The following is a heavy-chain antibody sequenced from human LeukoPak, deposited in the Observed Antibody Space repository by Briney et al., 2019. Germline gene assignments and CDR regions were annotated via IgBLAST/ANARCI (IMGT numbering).Heavy chain of an antibody. D-gene: IGHD2-8*01. CDR3: ARNSFAELMLLGSAYGMDV. CDR2: INNDGSSA. CDR1: GFTFNNYW. Sequence: PGGSLRLSCAASGFTFNNYWIHWVRQVPGKGLVWVSRINNDGSSASYVDSVKGRFTISRDNAKNSLHLQINSLRVEDTAVYYCARNSFAELMLLGSAYGMDVWGQGTTVIVSS. V-gene: IGHV3-74*01. J-gene: IGHJ6*02.